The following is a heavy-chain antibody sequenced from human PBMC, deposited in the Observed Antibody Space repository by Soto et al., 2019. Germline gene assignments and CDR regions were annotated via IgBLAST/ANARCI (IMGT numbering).Heavy chain of an antibody. CDR2: ISSTGTT. J-gene: IGHJ5*02. CDR3: ARDTAVSGAGWWFDP. Sequence: QVQLQESGPGLVKPSETLSLTCTVSGASLNNYYWSWIRQPAGKGLEWIGRISSTGTTNYNLSFKSRVAMSVDTSKNQFSLRLSSVTAADTAVYYCARDTAVSGAGWWFDPWGQGTLVTVSS. V-gene: IGHV4-4*07. D-gene: IGHD6-19*01. CDR1: GASLNNYY.